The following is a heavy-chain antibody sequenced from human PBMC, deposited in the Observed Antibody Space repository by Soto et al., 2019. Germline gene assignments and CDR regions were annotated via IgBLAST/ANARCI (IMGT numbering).Heavy chain of an antibody. Sequence: GGSLRLSCAASGFTFTRYSMNWVRQAPGKGLEWVANINQDGNEDNLLDSVKGRFTISRDNAKNSLFLQMNSLRVDDTAEYYCARTGDGHHDFLDYWGQGALVTVSS. D-gene: IGHD1-1*01. V-gene: IGHV3-7*01. J-gene: IGHJ4*02. CDR2: INQDGNED. CDR3: ARTGDGHHDFLDY. CDR1: GFTFTRYS.